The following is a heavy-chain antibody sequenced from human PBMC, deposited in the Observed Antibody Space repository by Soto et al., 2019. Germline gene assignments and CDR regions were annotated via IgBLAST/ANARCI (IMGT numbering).Heavy chain of an antibody. CDR1: GFTFSSYW. CDR3: ARELRFLEWPLADAFDI. J-gene: IGHJ3*02. D-gene: IGHD3-3*01. V-gene: IGHV3-7*03. CDR2: IKQDGSEK. Sequence: VGSLRLSCAASGFTFSSYWMSWVRQAPGKGLEWVANIKQDGSEKYYVDSVKGRFTISRDNAKNSLYLQMNSLRAEDTAVYYCARELRFLEWPLADAFDIWGQGTMVTVSS.